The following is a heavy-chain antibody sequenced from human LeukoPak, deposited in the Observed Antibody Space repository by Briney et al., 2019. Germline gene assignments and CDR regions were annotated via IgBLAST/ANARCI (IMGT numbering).Heavy chain of an antibody. CDR2: IYYSGST. CDR1: GGSVSSGSYY. D-gene: IGHD3-22*01. J-gene: IGHJ5*02. CDR3: ARSIDSSGYYYVNWFDP. V-gene: IGHV4-61*01. Sequence: SETLSLTCTVSGGSVSSGSYYWSWIRQPPGKGLEWIGYIYYSGSTNYNPSLKSRVTISVDTSKNQFSLKLSSVTAADTAVYYCARSIDSSGYYYVNWFDPWGQGTLVTVSS.